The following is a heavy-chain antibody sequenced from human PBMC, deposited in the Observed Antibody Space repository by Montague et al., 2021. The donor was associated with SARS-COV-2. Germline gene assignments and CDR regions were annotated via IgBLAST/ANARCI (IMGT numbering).Heavy chain of an antibody. CDR2: IYYNGST. CDR1: GGSISSYY. D-gene: IGHD3-22*01. J-gene: IGHJ4*02. V-gene: IGHV4-59*13. Sequence: SETLSLTCTVSGGSISSYYWSWIRQPPGKGLEWIGYIYYNGSTNYNPSLKSRVTISVDTSKNQFSLKLSSVTAADTAVYYCARDSHYYDSSGHFDYWGQGTLVTVSS. CDR3: ARDSHYYDSSGHFDY.